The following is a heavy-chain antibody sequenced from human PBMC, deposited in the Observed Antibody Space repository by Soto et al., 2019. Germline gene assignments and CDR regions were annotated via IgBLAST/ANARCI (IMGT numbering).Heavy chain of an antibody. V-gene: IGHV4-59*01. J-gene: IGHJ4*01. CDR2: IYYSGST. CDR3: ASGRSRDY. Sequence: SETLSLTCPFSGGSISSYYWSWIRQPPGKGLEWIGYIYYSGSTNYNPSLKSRVTISVDTSKNQFSLKLSSVTAADTAVYYCASGRSRDYWGHGPMGNVPS. CDR1: GGSISSYY.